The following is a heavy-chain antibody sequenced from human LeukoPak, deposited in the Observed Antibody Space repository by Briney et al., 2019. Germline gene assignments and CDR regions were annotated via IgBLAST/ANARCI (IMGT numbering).Heavy chain of an antibody. V-gene: IGHV4-30-4*01. Sequence: SETLSLTCTVSGGSISSGDYYWSWIRQPPGKGLEWIGYIYYSGSTYYNPSLKSRVTISVDTSKNQFSLKLSSVTAADAAVYYCARGGLQYYFDYWGQGTLVTVSS. CDR2: IYYSGST. J-gene: IGHJ4*02. CDR3: ARGGLQYYFDY. CDR1: GGSISSGDYY. D-gene: IGHD5-24*01.